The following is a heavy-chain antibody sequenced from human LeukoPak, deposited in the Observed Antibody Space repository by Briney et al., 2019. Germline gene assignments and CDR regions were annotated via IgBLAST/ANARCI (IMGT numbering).Heavy chain of an antibody. D-gene: IGHD6-13*01. CDR3: ARRAAALDAFDI. V-gene: IGHV3-74*01. J-gene: IGHJ3*02. Sequence: GGSLRLSCAASGFTFSSYWMHWVRQAPGKGLVWVSRIKSDGSSTTYADSVEGRFTISRDNAKNTLYLQMNSLRAEHTAVYYCARRAAALDAFDIWGQGTMVTVSS. CDR2: IKSDGSST. CDR1: GFTFSSYW.